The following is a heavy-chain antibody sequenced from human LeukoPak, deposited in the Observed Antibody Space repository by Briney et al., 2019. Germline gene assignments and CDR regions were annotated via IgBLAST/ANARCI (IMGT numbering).Heavy chain of an antibody. V-gene: IGHV4-38-2*02. D-gene: IGHD5-12*01. J-gene: IGHJ4*02. Sequence: SETLSLTCTVSGYSISSGYYWAWIRQPPGEGLEWIGSIYHSGSTYYNPSLKSRVTISVDTSKNQFSLKLSSVTAADTAVHYCARANRYDLYFDYWGQGTLVTVSS. CDR3: ARANRYDLYFDY. CDR2: IYHSGST. CDR1: GYSISSGYY.